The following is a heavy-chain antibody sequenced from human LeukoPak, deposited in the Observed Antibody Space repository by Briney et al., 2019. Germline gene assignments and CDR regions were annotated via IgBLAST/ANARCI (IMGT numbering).Heavy chain of an antibody. Sequence: WASVKVSCKASGYTFTSYGISWVRQAPGQGLDWMGWINTYNGNTNYAQKLQGRVTMTTDTSTSTAYMELRSLRSDDTAVYYCARGDLAFMIDAFDIWGQGTMVTVSS. V-gene: IGHV1-18*01. CDR3: ARGDLAFMIDAFDI. D-gene: IGHD3-16*01. J-gene: IGHJ3*02. CDR1: GYTFTSYG. CDR2: INTYNGNT.